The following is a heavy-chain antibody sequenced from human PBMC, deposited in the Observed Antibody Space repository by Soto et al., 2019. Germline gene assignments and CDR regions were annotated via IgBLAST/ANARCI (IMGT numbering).Heavy chain of an antibody. Sequence: VGSLRLSCAAFGFTFKNAWMSWVRQAPGKGLEWVGRIKTKADAGTTDYAAPVKGRFTISRDDSKNTLYLQMNSLKNEDTALYFCTTDVGGWGQGTLVTVSS. CDR3: TTDVGG. D-gene: IGHD1-26*01. J-gene: IGHJ4*02. CDR2: IKTKADAGTT. CDR1: GFTFKNAW. V-gene: IGHV3-15*01.